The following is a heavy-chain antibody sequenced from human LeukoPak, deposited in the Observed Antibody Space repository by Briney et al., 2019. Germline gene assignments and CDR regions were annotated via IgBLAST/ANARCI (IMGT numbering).Heavy chain of an antibody. J-gene: IGHJ3*02. Sequence: GGSLRLSCAASGFTFNNFWMAWVRQAPGKGLEWVANIKGDGSGQYYVDSVKGRFTISRDNARKSLFLQMSSLRAEDTAVYYCARIGNPFGFDIWGQGTMVTVSS. CDR3: ARIGNPFGFDI. V-gene: IGHV3-7*01. CDR2: IKGDGSGQ. D-gene: IGHD1-14*01. CDR1: GFTFNNFW.